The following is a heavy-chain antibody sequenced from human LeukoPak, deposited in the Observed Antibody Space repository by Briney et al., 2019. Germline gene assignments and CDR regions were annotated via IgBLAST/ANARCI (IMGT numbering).Heavy chain of an antibody. CDR1: GFTFSSYG. J-gene: IGHJ4*02. Sequence: PGGSLRLSCAASGFTFSSYGMSWVRQAPGKGLEWVSAISGSGGSTYYADSVKGRFTISRDNSKNTLYLQMNSLRAEDTAVYYCAANRKQWEPLFFDYWGQGTLVTVSS. CDR3: AANRKQWEPLFFDY. CDR2: ISGSGGST. V-gene: IGHV3-23*01. D-gene: IGHD1-26*01.